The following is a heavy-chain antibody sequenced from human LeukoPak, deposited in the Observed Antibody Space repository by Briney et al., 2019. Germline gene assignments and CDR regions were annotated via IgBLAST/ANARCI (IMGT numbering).Heavy chain of an antibody. V-gene: IGHV3-30*18. J-gene: IGHJ4*02. D-gene: IGHD2-21*02. CDR1: GFTFSSYG. Sequence: GGSLRLSCAASGFTFSSYGMHWVRQAPGKGLEWVAVISYDGSNKYYADSVKGRFTISRDNSKNTLYLQMNSLRAEDTAVYYCAKVPRPALAYCGGDCYPDYWGQGTLVTVSS. CDR2: ISYDGSNK. CDR3: AKVPRPALAYCGGDCYPDY.